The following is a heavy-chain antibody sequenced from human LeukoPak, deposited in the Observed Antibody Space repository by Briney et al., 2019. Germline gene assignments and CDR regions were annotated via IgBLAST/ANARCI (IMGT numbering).Heavy chain of an antibody. J-gene: IGHJ6*02. V-gene: IGHV3-11*03. D-gene: IGHD6-13*01. Sequence: GGSLRLSCEASGFTFSDYYMSWIRQAPGKGLEWVSYISSSSSYTNYADSVKGRFTISRDNAKNSLYLQMNSLRAEDTAVYYCARKIIAAAGTDYYYYGMDVWGQGTTVTVSS. CDR3: ARKIIAAAGTDYYYYGMDV. CDR1: GFTFSDYY. CDR2: ISSSSSYT.